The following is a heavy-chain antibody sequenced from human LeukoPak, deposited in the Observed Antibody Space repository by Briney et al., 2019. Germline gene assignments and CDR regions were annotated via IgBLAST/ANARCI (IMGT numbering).Heavy chain of an antibody. Sequence: SVKVSCKASGGTFNTYSISWVRQAPGQGLEWMGSIIPMFAATDYAQKFQGRVTITTDESTTTAYMELSSLRSEDTAVSFCARDDPFYYNFSGGDLTWGPRKKV. CDR1: GGTFNTYS. CDR2: IIPMFAAT. CDR3: ARDDPFYYNFSGGDLT. V-gene: IGHV1-69*05. D-gene: IGHD3-22*01. J-gene: IGHJ3*01.